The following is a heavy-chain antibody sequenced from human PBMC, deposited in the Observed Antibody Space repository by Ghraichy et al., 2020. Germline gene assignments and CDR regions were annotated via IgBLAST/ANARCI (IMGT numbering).Heavy chain of an antibody. CDR3: ARERGELTGESSIYYYYYGMDV. Sequence: SETLSLTCTVSGGSISSGDYYWSWIRQPPGKGLEWIGYIYYSGSTYYNPSLKSRVTISVDTSKNQFSLKLSSVTAADTAVYYCARERGELTGESSIYYYYYGMDVWGQGTTVTVSS. D-gene: IGHD7-27*01. CDR2: IYYSGST. CDR1: GGSISSGDYY. J-gene: IGHJ6*02. V-gene: IGHV4-30-4*01.